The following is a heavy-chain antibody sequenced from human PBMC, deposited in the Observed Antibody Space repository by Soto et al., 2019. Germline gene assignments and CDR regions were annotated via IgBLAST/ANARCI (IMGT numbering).Heavy chain of an antibody. D-gene: IGHD4-17*01. Sequence: QVQLVQSGAEVKKPGASVKVSCKASGYTFTSYDINWVRQATGQGLAWMGWMNPNSGNTGYAQKFQGSVTMTRNTSISTAYMELSSLRSEDTAVYYCARTLGDYYYYYYGMDVWGQGTTVTVSS. CDR2: MNPNSGNT. CDR3: ARTLGDYYYYYYGMDV. V-gene: IGHV1-8*01. CDR1: GYTFTSYD. J-gene: IGHJ6*02.